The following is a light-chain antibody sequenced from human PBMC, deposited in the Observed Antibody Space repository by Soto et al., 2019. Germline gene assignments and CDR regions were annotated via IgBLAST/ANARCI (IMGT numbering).Light chain of an antibody. V-gene: IGKV1-5*01. J-gene: IGKJ2*01. CDR1: SSSKW. CDR2: DVS. Sequence: DIQRTQSHSPMASSVGYTFTRTGRSSSKWLAWYQKKPGKATKLLIYDVSNLERVVPPRFSGSTSGAESTLTITGLQPDDLGTYYCQHTTDFPFG. CDR3: QHTTDFP.